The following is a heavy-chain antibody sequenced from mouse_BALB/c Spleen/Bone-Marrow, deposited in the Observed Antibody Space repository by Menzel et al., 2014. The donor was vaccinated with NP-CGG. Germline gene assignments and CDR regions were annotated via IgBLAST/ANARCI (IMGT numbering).Heavy chain of an antibody. CDR1: GIALSDYA. D-gene: IGHD1-1*01. CDR2: IYTDSSGT. Sequence: EESGGRLVTPGTPLTLTCTVSGIALSDYAMSWVRQAPGKGLEWIGIIYTDSSGTWYASWAKGRFTISKTSTTVDLKLTSPTTEDTATYFCVRVHSSDAIYYYAMDLWGPGTLVTVSS. CDR3: VRVHSSDAIYYYAMDL. J-gene: IGHJ4*01. V-gene: IGHV5-17*01.